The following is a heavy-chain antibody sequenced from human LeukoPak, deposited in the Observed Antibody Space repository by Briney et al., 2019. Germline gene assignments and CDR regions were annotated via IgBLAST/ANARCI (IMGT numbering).Heavy chain of an antibody. CDR1: GYTFTGYY. CDR3: AGDTGDILTGYYYFDY. CDR2: INPSGGST. V-gene: IGHV1-46*01. Sequence: ASVKVSCKASGYTFTGYYMHWVRQAPGQGLEWMGWINPSGGSTSYAQKFQGRVTMTRDMSTSTVYMELSSLRSEDTAVYYCAGDTGDILTGYYYFDYWGQGTLVTVSS. D-gene: IGHD3-9*01. J-gene: IGHJ4*02.